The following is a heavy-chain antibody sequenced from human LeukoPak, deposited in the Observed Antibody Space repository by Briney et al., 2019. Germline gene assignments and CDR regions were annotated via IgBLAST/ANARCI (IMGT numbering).Heavy chain of an antibody. CDR1: GFTFSSYW. V-gene: IGHV3-74*01. CDR3: ASLVGGYYPPVEAFDI. CDR2: INSDGSST. D-gene: IGHD3-3*01. J-gene: IGHJ3*02. Sequence: GGSLRLSCAASGFTFSSYWMHWVRQAPGKGLVWVSRINSDGSSTSYADSVKGRFTISRDNAKDTLALQMNSLRAEDSAVYYCASLVGGYYPPVEAFDIWGQGTMVTVSS.